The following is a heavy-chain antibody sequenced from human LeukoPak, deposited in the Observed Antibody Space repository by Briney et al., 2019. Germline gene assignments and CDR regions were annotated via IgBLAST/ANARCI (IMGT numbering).Heavy chain of an antibody. CDR3: AKDLNPGWNSQPTAL. V-gene: IGHV3-20*04. J-gene: IGHJ2*01. CDR2: INWNGGST. CDR1: GYTFDDYG. D-gene: IGHD1/OR15-1a*01. Sequence: GGSLRLSCAVSGYTFDDYGMSCVLQAPAKGLVWCSGINWNGGSTGYADSVKGRFTISRDKSRNTLFMHLNGVRAADTALYYCAKDLNPGWNSQPTALWGGGTLVTVYS.